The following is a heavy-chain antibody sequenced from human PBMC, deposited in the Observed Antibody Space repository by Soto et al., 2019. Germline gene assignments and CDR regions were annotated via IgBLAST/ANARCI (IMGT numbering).Heavy chain of an antibody. J-gene: IGHJ3*02. CDR1: GFTVSGYY. V-gene: IGHV3-11*01. D-gene: IGHD2-15*01. CDR3: ARDRRDCRGGSCYHKSFDI. Sequence: QVQLVESGGGLVKPGGSLRLSCAASGFTVSGYYMSWIRQAPGKGLDWVSYISSSGSTTYYADSVKGRFTISRDTAKNSLFLQMNGLRAEDTAVYYCARDRRDCRGGSCYHKSFDIWGQGTVVTVSS. CDR2: ISSSGSTT.